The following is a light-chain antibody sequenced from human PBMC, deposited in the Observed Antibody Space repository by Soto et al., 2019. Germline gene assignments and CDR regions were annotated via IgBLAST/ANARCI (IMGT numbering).Light chain of an antibody. CDR3: QQYGHSPRT. V-gene: IGKV3-20*01. Sequence: EIVLPQSPGTLSLSPGERATLSCRASQSVADNYLAWYQQKPGQAPRLLIYAASRRATGIPDTFSGSGSGSDFTLTITRLETEDFALYYCQQYGHSPRTFGQGTRVEIK. CDR2: AAS. J-gene: IGKJ1*01. CDR1: QSVADNY.